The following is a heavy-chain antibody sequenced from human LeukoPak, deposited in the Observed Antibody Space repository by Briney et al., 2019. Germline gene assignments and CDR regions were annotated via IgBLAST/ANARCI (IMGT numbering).Heavy chain of an antibody. V-gene: IGHV4-34*01. Sequence: ETLSLTCAVYGGPFGGYYWSWIRQPPGKGLEWIGEINHSGSTNYNPSLKSRVTISVDTSKNQFSLKLSSVTAADTAVYYCARTMAPGHYYGMDVWGQGTTVTVSS. D-gene: IGHD3-10*01. J-gene: IGHJ6*02. CDR1: GGPFGGYY. CDR3: ARTMAPGHYYGMDV. CDR2: INHSGST.